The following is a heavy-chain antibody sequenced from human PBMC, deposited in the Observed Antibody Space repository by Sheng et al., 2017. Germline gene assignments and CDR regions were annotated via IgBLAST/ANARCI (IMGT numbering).Heavy chain of an antibody. Sequence: QVQLQESGPGLVKPSGTLSLTCAVSGGSISSSNWWSWVRQPPGKGLEWIGEIYHSGSTNYNPSLKSRVTISVDKSKNQFSLKLSSVTAADTAVYYCARDPYCGGDCYSGGPVDPWGQGTLVTVSS. CDR3: ARDPYCGGDCYSGGPVDP. V-gene: IGHV4-4*02. CDR1: GGSISSSNW. J-gene: IGHJ5*02. CDR2: IYHSGST. D-gene: IGHD2-21*02.